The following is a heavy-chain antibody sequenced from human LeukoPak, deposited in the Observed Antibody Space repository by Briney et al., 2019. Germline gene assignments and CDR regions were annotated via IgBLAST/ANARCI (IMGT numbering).Heavy chain of an antibody. CDR2: ISYDGSNK. CDR1: GFTFSSYA. J-gene: IGHJ4*02. V-gene: IGHV3-30*14. CDR3: ARDRDYYDSSGYHY. D-gene: IGHD3-22*01. Sequence: GSLRLSCAASGFTFSSYAMHWVRQAPGKGLEWVAVISYDGSNKYYADSVKGRFTISRDNSKNTLYLQMNSLRAEDTAVYYCARDRDYYDSSGYHYWGQGTLVTVSS.